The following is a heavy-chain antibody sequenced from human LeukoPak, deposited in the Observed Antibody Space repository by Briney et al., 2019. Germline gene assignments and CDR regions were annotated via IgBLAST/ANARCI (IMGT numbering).Heavy chain of an antibody. CDR3: ARYYGSGSYWPHLYYYYYMDV. Sequence: PGGSLRLSCAASGFTFSSYWMSWVRQAPGKGLEWVANIKQDGSEKYYVDSVKGRFTISRDNAKNSLYLQMNSLRAEDTAVYYCARYYGSGSYWPHLYYYYYMDVWGKGTTVTISS. D-gene: IGHD3-10*01. CDR2: IKQDGSEK. J-gene: IGHJ6*03. V-gene: IGHV3-7*01. CDR1: GFTFSSYW.